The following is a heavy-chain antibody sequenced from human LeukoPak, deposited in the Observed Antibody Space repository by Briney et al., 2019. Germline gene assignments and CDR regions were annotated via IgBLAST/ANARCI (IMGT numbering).Heavy chain of an antibody. CDR3: ASQTSYNTVYFDY. J-gene: IGHJ4*02. D-gene: IGHD1-1*01. V-gene: IGHV4-59*01. CDR2: IFYSGST. CDR1: GGSISSYY. Sequence: PSETLSLTCTVSGGSISSYYWSWIRQPPGKGLEWIGYIFYSGSTNYNPSLKSRVTISVDTSKNQFSLKLSSVTAADTAVYYCASQTSYNTVYFDYWGQGTLVTVSS.